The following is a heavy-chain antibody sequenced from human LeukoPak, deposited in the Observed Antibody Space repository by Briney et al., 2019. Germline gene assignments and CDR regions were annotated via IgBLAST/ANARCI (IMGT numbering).Heavy chain of an antibody. V-gene: IGHV3-48*03. CDR1: GFTFSRYE. CDR2: ISSSGSTI. J-gene: IGHJ5*01. D-gene: IGHD2-2*01. CDR3: ARDAYTSSTDS. Sequence: GGSLRLSCAASGFTFSRYEMNWVRQAPGKGLEWVSYISSSGSTIYYADSVKGRFTISRDNAKNSLYLQMNSLRAEDTAVYYCARDAYTSSTDSWGQGTLVTVSS.